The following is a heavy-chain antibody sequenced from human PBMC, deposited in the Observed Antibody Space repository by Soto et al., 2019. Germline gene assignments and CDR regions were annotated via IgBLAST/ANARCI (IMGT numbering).Heavy chain of an antibody. Sequence: PGGSLRLSCAASGFTFSIYGMHWVRQAPGKGLEWVAVISYDGSNKYYADSVKGRFTISRDNSKNTLYLQMNSLRAEDTAVYYCAKVYDSSGYYYYYGMDVWGQGTTVTVSS. CDR1: GFTFSIYG. V-gene: IGHV3-30*18. J-gene: IGHJ6*02. D-gene: IGHD3-22*01. CDR2: ISYDGSNK. CDR3: AKVYDSSGYYYYYGMDV.